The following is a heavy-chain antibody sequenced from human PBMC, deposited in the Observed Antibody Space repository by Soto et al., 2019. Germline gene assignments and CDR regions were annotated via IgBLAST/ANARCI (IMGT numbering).Heavy chain of an antibody. D-gene: IGHD1-26*01. CDR1: GGTFSSYS. V-gene: IGHV1-69*01. CDR3: ARDGGRHSGGIDY. CDR2: IIPIFGTA. Sequence: QVQLVQSGAEVKKPGSSVKVSCKAYGGTFSSYSINWVRQAPGQGLEWMGEIIPIFGTANYAQTFQGRVTITADESTSTAYMELSRLRSEDTAVYYCARDGGRHSGGIDYWGQGTRVTVSS. J-gene: IGHJ4*02.